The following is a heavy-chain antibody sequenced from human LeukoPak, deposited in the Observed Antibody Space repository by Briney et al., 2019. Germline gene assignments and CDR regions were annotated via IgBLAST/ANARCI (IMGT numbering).Heavy chain of an antibody. J-gene: IGHJ3*02. CDR2: ISSSSSYI. CDR1: GFTFSSYE. Sequence: GGSLRLSCAASGFTFSSYEMNWVRQAPGKGLEWVSSISSSSSYIYYADSVKGRFTISRDNAKNSLYLQMNSLRAEDTAVYYCARESSDYYDSSGLGRAFDIWGQGTMVTVSS. CDR3: ARESSDYYDSSGLGRAFDI. D-gene: IGHD3-22*01. V-gene: IGHV3-21*01.